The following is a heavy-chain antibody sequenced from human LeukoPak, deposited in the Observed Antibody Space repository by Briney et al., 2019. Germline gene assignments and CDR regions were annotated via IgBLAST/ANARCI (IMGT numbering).Heavy chain of an antibody. V-gene: IGHV1-69*04. D-gene: IGHD3-22*01. CDR1: GGTFSSYA. CDR3: ARDRGRGYYDSSGSIPFDY. J-gene: IGHJ4*02. Sequence: SVKVSCKASGGTFSSYAISWVRQAPGQGLEWMGRIIPILGIANYAQKFQGRVTITADKSTSTAYMELSSLRSEDTAVYYCARDRGRGYYDSSGSIPFDYWGQETLVTVSS. CDR2: IIPILGIA.